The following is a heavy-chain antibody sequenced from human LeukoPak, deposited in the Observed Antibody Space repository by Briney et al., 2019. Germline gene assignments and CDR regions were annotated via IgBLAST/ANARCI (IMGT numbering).Heavy chain of an antibody. D-gene: IGHD3-22*01. CDR2: ISAYNGNT. V-gene: IGHV1-18*01. J-gene: IGHJ4*02. CDR3: ARDQDYYDSSGYDY. Sequence: ASVKVSCKASGYTFTSYGIRWVRPAPGQGLEWMGWISAYNGNTNYAQKLQGRVTMTTDTSTSTAYMELRSLRSDDTAVYYCARDQDYYDSSGYDYWGQGTLVTVSS. CDR1: GYTFTSYG.